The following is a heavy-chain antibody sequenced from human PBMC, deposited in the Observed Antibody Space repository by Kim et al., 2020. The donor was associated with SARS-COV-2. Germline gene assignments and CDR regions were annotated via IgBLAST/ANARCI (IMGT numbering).Heavy chain of an antibody. V-gene: IGHV4-39*01. Sequence: TYYNPSLTIRVTITVDTTTNQFTLKLSSVTAADTAVYYCARHIVVVIAITWGQGTLVTVSS. CDR2: T. CDR3: ARHIVVVIAIT. J-gene: IGHJ5*02. D-gene: IGHD2-21*01.